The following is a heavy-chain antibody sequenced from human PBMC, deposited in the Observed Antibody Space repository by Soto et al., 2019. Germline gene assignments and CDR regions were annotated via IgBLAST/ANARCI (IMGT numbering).Heavy chain of an antibody. J-gene: IGHJ3*02. CDR3: TTSSSTDTNAFDI. D-gene: IGHD2-15*01. CDR2: IKSKTDGGAT. V-gene: IGHV3-15*01. CDR1: GLNLSNAW. Sequence: GGSLRLSCAARGLNLSNAWMRSVRQNPGKGLEWVGRIKSKTDGGATDYAAPVKGRFTISRDDSKNTLYLQMNSLKTEDTAVYYCTTSSSTDTNAFDIWGQGTMVTVSS.